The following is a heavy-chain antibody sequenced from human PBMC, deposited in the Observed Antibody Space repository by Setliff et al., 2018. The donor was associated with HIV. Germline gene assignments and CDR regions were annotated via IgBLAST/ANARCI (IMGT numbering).Heavy chain of an antibody. Sequence: SETLSLTCIVSGGSISFYYWSWIQQPAGRGLEWIGRIHTSGAIIYNPSLESRVSMSVDTSRNQFSLKLNSVTAADTAVYYCARDVLDLVISVYGFWGQGIPVTAPQ. CDR1: GGSISFYY. CDR3: ARDVLDLVISVYGF. J-gene: IGHJ4*02. D-gene: IGHD3-22*01. CDR2: IHTSGAI. V-gene: IGHV4-4*07.